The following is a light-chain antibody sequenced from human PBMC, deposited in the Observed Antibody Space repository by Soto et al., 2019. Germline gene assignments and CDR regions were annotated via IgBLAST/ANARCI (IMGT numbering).Light chain of an antibody. CDR2: DAS. CDR3: LQDYNYPRT. J-gene: IGKJ1*01. Sequence: EIVMTQSPATLSVSPGERFTLSCRASQSVSSYLAWYQQKPGQAPRLLIYDASNRATGIPARFSGSGSGTDFTLTISSLQPEDFATYYCLQDYNYPRTFGQGTKVDI. V-gene: IGKV3D-15*01. CDR1: QSVSSY.